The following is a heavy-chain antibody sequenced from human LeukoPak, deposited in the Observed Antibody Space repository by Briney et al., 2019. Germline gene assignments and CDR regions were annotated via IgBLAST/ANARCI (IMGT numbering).Heavy chain of an antibody. Sequence: VESLKISCKGSGYSFTSYWIGWVRQMPGKGLEWMGIIYPGDSDTRYSPSFQGQVTISADKSISTPYLQWSSLKASDTAMYYCASSAYCGGDCYSTDAFDIWGQGTMVTVSS. CDR2: IYPGDSDT. CDR1: GYSFTSYW. J-gene: IGHJ3*02. D-gene: IGHD2-21*02. V-gene: IGHV5-51*01. CDR3: ASSAYCGGDCYSTDAFDI.